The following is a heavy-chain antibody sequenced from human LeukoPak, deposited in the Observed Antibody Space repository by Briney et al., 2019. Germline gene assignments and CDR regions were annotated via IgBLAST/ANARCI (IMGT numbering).Heavy chain of an antibody. J-gene: IGHJ3*02. Sequence: ASVKVSCKASAYTFTGYYLHGVRQAPGQGLEWMGWIDPNNGDTKYAQKFQGRVTMTRDRSISTAYVELSRLTSDDTAVYYCARRSRNGLDAFDIWGQGTMVTVSS. V-gene: IGHV1-2*02. CDR3: ARRSRNGLDAFDI. CDR2: IDPNNGDT. CDR1: AYTFTGYY. D-gene: IGHD1-14*01.